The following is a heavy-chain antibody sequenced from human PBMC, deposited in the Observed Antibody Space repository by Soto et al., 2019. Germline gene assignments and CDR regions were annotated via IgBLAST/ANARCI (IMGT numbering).Heavy chain of an antibody. D-gene: IGHD6-19*01. V-gene: IGHV3-7*01. CDR2: IKQDGSEQ. CDR1: GFIFSNYW. Sequence: GGSLRLSCAASGFIFSNYWMTWVRQAPGKGLEWVANIKQDGSEQYYVDSVKGRFIISRDNAKNSLYLQMNSLRAEDTAVYYCAREETDSSGWYDWGQGTLVTVSS. CDR3: AREETDSSGWYD. J-gene: IGHJ4*02.